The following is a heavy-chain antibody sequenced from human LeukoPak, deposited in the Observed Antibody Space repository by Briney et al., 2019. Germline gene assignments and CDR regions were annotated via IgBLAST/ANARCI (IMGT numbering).Heavy chain of an antibody. CDR3: ASEVLYCSSTSCRRNRDYYYYMDV. CDR1: GGSISSSSYY. V-gene: IGHV4-39*07. J-gene: IGHJ6*03. Sequence: PSETLSLTCTVSGGSISSSSYYWGWIRQPPGKGLEWIGSIYYSGSTYYNPSLKSRVTISVDTSKNQFSLKLSSVTAADTAVYYCASEVLYCSSTSCRRNRDYYYYMDVWGKGTTVTISS. CDR2: IYYSGST. D-gene: IGHD2-2*01.